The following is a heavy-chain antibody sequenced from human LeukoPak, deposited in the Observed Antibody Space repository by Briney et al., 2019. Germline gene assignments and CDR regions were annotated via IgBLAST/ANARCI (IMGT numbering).Heavy chain of an antibody. V-gene: IGHV4-34*01. D-gene: IGHD3-3*01. CDR1: GGSFSGYY. J-gene: IGHJ2*01. CDR2: INHSGST. Sequence: SETLSLTCAVYGGSFSGYYWSWIRQPPGKGLEWIGEINHSGSTNYNPSLKSRVTISVDTSKNQFSLKLSSVTAADTAVYYCARVSGGADYGRHAWYFDLWGRGTLVTVSS. CDR3: ARVSGGADYGRHAWYFDL.